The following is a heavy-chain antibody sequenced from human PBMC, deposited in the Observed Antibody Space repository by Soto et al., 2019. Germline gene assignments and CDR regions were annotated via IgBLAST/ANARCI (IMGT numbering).Heavy chain of an antibody. Sequence: QVQLVQSGAEVKKPGASVKVSCKASGYTLTTFFMHWARQAPGQVLVRMGAINPGYPAGRSTTYAQKFQGRVTITTDTSTSTVYMELSRLRSDDTAVYYCAREAIVAGATTGMDVWGQGTTVTVSS. J-gene: IGHJ6*02. CDR2: INPGYPAGRST. V-gene: IGHV1-46*01. CDR3: AREAIVAGATTGMDV. D-gene: IGHD1-26*01. CDR1: GYTLTTFF.